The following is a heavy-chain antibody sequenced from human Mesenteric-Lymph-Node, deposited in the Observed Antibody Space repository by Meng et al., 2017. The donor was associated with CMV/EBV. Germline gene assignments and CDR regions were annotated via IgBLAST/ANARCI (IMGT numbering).Heavy chain of an antibody. Sequence: GGSLRLSCAASGFTVSSNYMSWVRQAPGKGLEWVSLISWNGGTTHYADSVKGRFTISRDNSKNSLYLQMNSLRTEDTALYYCAKDRDANWGQKYYYYYGVDVWGQGTTVTVSS. CDR2: ISWNGGTT. CDR3: AKDRDANWGQKYYYYYGVDV. D-gene: IGHD7-27*01. J-gene: IGHJ6*02. V-gene: IGHV3-43*01. CDR1: GFTVSSNY.